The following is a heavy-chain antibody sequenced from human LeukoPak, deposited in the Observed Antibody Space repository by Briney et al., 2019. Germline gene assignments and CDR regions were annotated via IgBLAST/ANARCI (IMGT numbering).Heavy chain of an antibody. CDR2: INAGNGNT. J-gene: IGHJ4*02. CDR3: ARGETGYYRLYY. Sequence: ASVKVSCKASGYTFTSYAMHWVRQAPGQRLEWMGWINAGNGNTKYSQKFRGRVTITRDTSASTAYMELSSLRSEDTAVYYCARGETGYYRLYYWGQGTLVTVSS. D-gene: IGHD3-9*01. CDR1: GYTFTSYA. V-gene: IGHV1-3*01.